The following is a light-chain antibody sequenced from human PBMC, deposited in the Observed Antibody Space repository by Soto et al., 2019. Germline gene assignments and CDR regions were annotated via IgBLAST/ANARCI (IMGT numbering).Light chain of an antibody. CDR1: QSVLYSSNNKNY. V-gene: IGKV4-1*01. CDR2: WAS. CDR3: QQYYSTPPT. J-gene: IGKJ3*01. Sequence: DIVMTQSPDSLAVSLGERATINCKYSQSVLYSSNNKNYLAWYQQKPGQPPKLLIYWASTRESGVPDRFSGSGSGTDFTLTISSLQAEDVVVYHCQQYYSTPPTFGPGTKVDIK.